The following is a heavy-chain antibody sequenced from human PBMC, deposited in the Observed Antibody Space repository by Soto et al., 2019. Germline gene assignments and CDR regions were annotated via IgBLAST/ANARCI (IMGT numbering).Heavy chain of an antibody. D-gene: IGHD3-3*01. CDR2: IYPGDSDT. V-gene: IGHV5-51*01. CDR3: ARQSRITIFGVVKYYGMDV. Sequence: GESLKISCTGSGYRFTSYRIGWVRPMPGKGLEWMGIIYPGDSDTRYSPSFQGQVTISADKSISTAYLQWSSLKASDTAMYYCARQSRITIFGVVKYYGMDVWGQGTTVTVSS. J-gene: IGHJ6*02. CDR1: GYRFTSYR.